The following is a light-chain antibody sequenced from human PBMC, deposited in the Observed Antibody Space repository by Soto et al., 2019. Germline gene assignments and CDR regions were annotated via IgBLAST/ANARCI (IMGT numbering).Light chain of an antibody. Sequence: QSVLTQPPSVSGAPGQKVTISCTGSSSNIGEGYDVHWYQQLPGTAPKLLLYGNNNRPSGVPDRFSGSKSGTSASLAITGLQTEDEADYYCQSYDTSLDALYVFGTGTKLTVL. V-gene: IGLV1-40*01. CDR1: SSNIGEGYD. CDR3: QSYDTSLDALYV. CDR2: GNN. J-gene: IGLJ1*01.